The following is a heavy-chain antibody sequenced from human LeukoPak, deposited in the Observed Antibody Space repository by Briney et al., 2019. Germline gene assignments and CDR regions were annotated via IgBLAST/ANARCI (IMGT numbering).Heavy chain of an antibody. Sequence: GGSLRLSCAVSGFTSSNYAMSWVRQAPGKGLEWVAGISGTGGSTHYADSVKGRFTISRDNSKNTVYLQMRNLRVEHTAVYYCAKVVAGNIDYYFDYWGQGILVAVSS. D-gene: IGHD2/OR15-2a*01. J-gene: IGHJ4*02. CDR3: AKVVAGNIDYYFDY. CDR1: GFTSSNYA. V-gene: IGHV3-23*01. CDR2: ISGTGGST.